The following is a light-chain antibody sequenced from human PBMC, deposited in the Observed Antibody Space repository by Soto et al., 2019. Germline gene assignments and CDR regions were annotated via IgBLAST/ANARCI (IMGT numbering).Light chain of an antibody. V-gene: IGKV2-28*01. CDR2: LGS. Sequence: DIVMTQSPLSLPVTPGEPASISCRSSQSLLHSNGYNYLDWYLQKPGQSPQLLIYLGSNRASGVPDRFSGSGSGTDFTVKISGVEAEDVGVYYCMQALQTPPWTFGQGTKLEIK. CDR1: QSLLHSNGYNY. CDR3: MQALQTPPWT. J-gene: IGKJ2*02.